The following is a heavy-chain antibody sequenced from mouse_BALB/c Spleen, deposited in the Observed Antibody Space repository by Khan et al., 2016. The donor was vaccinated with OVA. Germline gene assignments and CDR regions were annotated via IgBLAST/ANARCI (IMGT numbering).Heavy chain of an antibody. CDR1: GDSITSGY. D-gene: IGHD2-10*02. Sequence: EVELVESGPSLVKPSQTLSLTCSVTGDSITSGYWNWIRKFPGNKLEYMGYISYSTSTYYNPSLKSRISITRDTSKNQFYLQLNSVTTEDTATFYCARLYGNCRAWFAYWGQGTLVTVSA. J-gene: IGHJ3*01. CDR2: ISYSTST. V-gene: IGHV3-8*02. CDR3: ARLYGNCRAWFAY.